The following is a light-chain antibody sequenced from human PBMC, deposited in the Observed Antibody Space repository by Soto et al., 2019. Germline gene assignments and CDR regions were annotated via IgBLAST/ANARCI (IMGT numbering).Light chain of an antibody. CDR1: SSDVGGYNY. CDR3: ISYTSSSTPYV. Sequence: QSVLTQPASVSGSPGQSITISCTGTSSDVGGYNYVSWYQQHPGKDPKLMIYEVSNRPSGVSNRFSGSKSGNTASLTISALQAEDEADYYCISYTSSSTPYVSGSGTKVTVL. J-gene: IGLJ1*01. CDR2: EVS. V-gene: IGLV2-14*01.